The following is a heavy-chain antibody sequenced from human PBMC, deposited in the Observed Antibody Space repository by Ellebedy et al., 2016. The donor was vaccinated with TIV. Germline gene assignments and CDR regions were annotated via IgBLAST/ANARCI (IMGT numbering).Heavy chain of an antibody. V-gene: IGHV3-30*04. CDR1: GSTFSNYA. Sequence: GGSLRLSCAASGSTFSNYAMHWVRQAPGKGLEWVAVISHDGTNKYYADSVKGRFTISRDNSKNTLYLQMNSLRAEDTAVNYCARGGNGDYVIDYWGQGTLVTVSS. D-gene: IGHD4-17*01. J-gene: IGHJ4*02. CDR3: ARGGNGDYVIDY. CDR2: ISHDGTNK.